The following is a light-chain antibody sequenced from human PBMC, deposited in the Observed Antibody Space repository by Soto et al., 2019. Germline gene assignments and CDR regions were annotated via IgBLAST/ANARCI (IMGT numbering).Light chain of an antibody. CDR2: EVD. J-gene: IGLJ1*01. Sequence: QSALTQPASVSGSPGQSITISCTGTSSDVGSYNLVSWYQQHPGKAPKLMIHEVDKQPSGVSNRFSGSKSVNTASLTISGLQAEDEADYYCCSYAGGNTYVFGTGTKLTVL. CDR3: CSYAGGNTYV. V-gene: IGLV2-23*02. CDR1: SSDVGSYNL.